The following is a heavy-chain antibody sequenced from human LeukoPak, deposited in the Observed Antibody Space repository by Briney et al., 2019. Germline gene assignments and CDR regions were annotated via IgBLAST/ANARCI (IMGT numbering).Heavy chain of an antibody. V-gene: IGHV3-64D*06. J-gene: IGHJ4*02. CDR3: VKDGIRDFDWSPDY. CDR2: ISSNGGST. D-gene: IGHD3-9*01. Sequence: GGSLRLSCSASGFTFSRYAMHWVRQAPGKGLEYVSAISSNGGSTYYADSVKGRFTISRDNSKNTLYLQMSSLRAEDTAVYYRVKDGIRDFDWSPDYWGQGTLVTVSS. CDR1: GFTFSRYA.